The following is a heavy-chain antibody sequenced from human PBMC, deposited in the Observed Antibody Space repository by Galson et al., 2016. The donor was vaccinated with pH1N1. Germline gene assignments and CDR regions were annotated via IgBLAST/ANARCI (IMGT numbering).Heavy chain of an antibody. Sequence: SLRLSCAASGFTFSNAWMSWVRQAPGKGLEWVGRIKSKTDDGTTDYAAPVKGRFTISRDDSKNTLCVQMNSLKTEDTAVYYCARHFKTSFFDYWGQGTLVTVSS. CDR3: ARHFKTSFFDY. J-gene: IGHJ4*02. D-gene: IGHD2/OR15-2a*01. V-gene: IGHV3-15*01. CDR1: GFTFSNAW. CDR2: IKSKTDDGTT.